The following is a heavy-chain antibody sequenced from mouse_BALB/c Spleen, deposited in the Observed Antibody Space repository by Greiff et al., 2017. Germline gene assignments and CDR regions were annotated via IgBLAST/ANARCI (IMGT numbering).Heavy chain of an antibody. CDR1: GFSLTGYG. CDR3: AREGETGSYYYAMDY. CDR2: IWGDGST. J-gene: IGHJ4*01. V-gene: IGHV2-6-7*01. Sequence: VQLQESGPGLVAPSQSLSITCTVSGFSLTGYGVNWVRQPPGKGLEWLGMIWGDGSTDYNSALKSRLSISKDNSKSQVFLKMNSLQTDDTARYYCAREGETGSYYYAMDYWGQGTSVTVSS. D-gene: IGHD4-1*01.